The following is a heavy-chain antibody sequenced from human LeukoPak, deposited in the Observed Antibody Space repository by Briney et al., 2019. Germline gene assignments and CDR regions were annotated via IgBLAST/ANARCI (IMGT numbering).Heavy chain of an antibody. J-gene: IGHJ4*02. Sequence: GGSLRLSCVGSGSTFNGHWLTWVRQAPGRGLEWVASIKEDGRQAYYMDPVKDRFTISRDNSKKSLYLQMNSLRIEDTAVYYCAREWYDYGGDSEGYWGQGTLVTVSS. CDR1: GSTFNGHW. CDR3: AREWYDYGGDSEGY. CDR2: IKEDGRQA. D-gene: IGHD4-23*01. V-gene: IGHV3-7*01.